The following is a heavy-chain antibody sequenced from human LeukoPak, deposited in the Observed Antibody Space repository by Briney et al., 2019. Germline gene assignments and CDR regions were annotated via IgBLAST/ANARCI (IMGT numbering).Heavy chain of an antibody. CDR1: GYTLTSYY. J-gene: IGHJ4*02. CDR2: INPSGGST. CDR3: ARDIGIAAPAAPRDY. D-gene: IGHD6-6*01. Sequence: AASVKVSFTASGYTLTSYYMHWVRQGPGQGLEGRGIINPSGGSTSYAQKCQGRVTMTRDMSTSTVYMELSSLRSEDTAVYYCARDIGIAAPAAPRDYWGQGTLVTVSS. V-gene: IGHV1-46*01.